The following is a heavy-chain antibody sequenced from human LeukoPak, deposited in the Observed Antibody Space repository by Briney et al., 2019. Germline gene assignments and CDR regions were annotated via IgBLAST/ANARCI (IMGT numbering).Heavy chain of an antibody. CDR2: IYYSGST. CDR1: GGSISSGGYY. J-gene: IGHJ4*02. D-gene: IGHD3/OR15-3a*01. V-gene: IGHV4-31*03. CDR3: ARDSRAGLDY. Sequence: SETLSLTCTVSGGSISSGGYYWSWIRQHPGKGLEWIGHIYYSGSTYYNPSLKSRGIISVETSKNQFSLKLSSVTAADTAVYYCARDSRAGLDYWGQGTLVTVSS.